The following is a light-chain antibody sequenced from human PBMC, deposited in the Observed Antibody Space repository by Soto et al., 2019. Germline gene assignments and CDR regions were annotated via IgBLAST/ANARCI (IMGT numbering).Light chain of an antibody. V-gene: IGKV1-5*03. Sequence: IQMTQSPSTLSASVGDRVSITCRTSQSINSWLAWYQQKPGEAPKLLIYKASSLESGVPSRFSGSGSGTEFTLTISSLQPDDFATYYCQQYHNYWTFGQGTKVDIK. CDR2: KAS. CDR1: QSINSW. CDR3: QQYHNYWT. J-gene: IGKJ1*01.